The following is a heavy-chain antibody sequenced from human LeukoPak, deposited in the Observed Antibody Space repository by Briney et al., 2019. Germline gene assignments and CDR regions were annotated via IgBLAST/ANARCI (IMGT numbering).Heavy chain of an antibody. CDR3: AARGDGYNNWYFDL. D-gene: IGHD5-24*01. V-gene: IGHV4-30-2*02. J-gene: IGHJ2*01. CDR1: GGSISSGGYS. Sequence: SETLSLTCAVSGGSISSGGYSWSWIRQPPGKGLEWIGYIYHSGSTYYNPSLKSRVTISVDRSKNQLSLNLSSVTAADTAVYYCAARGDGYNNWYFDLWGRGTLVTVSS. CDR2: IYHSGST.